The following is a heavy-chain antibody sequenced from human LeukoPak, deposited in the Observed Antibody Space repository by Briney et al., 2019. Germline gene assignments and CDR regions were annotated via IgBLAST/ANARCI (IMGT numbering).Heavy chain of an antibody. Sequence: GGSLRLSCAASGVLFSNYWMHWVRQAPGKGRVWVSRINRDGSSTSYADSVKGRFTISRDNAKNTLYLQMNSLRAEDTAVYYCGRGGGYSYGSFDYWGQGTLVTVSS. CDR2: INRDGSST. V-gene: IGHV3-74*01. J-gene: IGHJ4*02. D-gene: IGHD5-18*01. CDR1: GVLFSNYW. CDR3: GRGGGYSYGSFDY.